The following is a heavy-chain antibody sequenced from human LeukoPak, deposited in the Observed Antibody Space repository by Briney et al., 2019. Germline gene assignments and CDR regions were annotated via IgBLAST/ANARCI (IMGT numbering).Heavy chain of an antibody. V-gene: IGHV4-34*01. CDR1: GGSFSGYY. CDR3: ARGRRHIVVVVAATHNWFDP. CDR2: INHSGST. D-gene: IGHD2-15*01. Sequence: KPSETLSLTCAVYGGSFSGYYWSWIRQPPGKGLEWIGEINHSGSTNYNPSLKSRVTISVDTSKNQFSLKLSSVTAADTAVYYCARGRRHIVVVVAATHNWFDPWGQGTLVTVSS. J-gene: IGHJ5*02.